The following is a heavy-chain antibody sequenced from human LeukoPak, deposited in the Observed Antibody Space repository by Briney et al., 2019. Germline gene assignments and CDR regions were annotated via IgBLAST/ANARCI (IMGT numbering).Heavy chain of an antibody. CDR3: TRVIVEVPGISDYCDY. J-gene: IGHJ4*02. D-gene: IGHD2-2*01. CDR1: GFTLSRHW. CDR2: IKQDGSET. Sequence: GGSLRLSCAASGFTLSRHWMYWVRQAPGKGLEWVANIKQDGSETFYVDSVKGRFTISRDNAKNSQYLQMNSLRAEDTAVYYCTRVIVEVPGISDYCDYWGQGTLVSVSS. V-gene: IGHV3-7*05.